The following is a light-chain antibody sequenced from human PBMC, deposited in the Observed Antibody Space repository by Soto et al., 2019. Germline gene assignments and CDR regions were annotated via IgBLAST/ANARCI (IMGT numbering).Light chain of an antibody. CDR1: QSVSSN. V-gene: IGKV3-15*01. J-gene: IGKJ4*01. CDR3: QQYNNWPLT. Sequence: EIVMTQSPATLSVSPGERATLSCRASQSVSSNLAWYQQKPGQTPRLLMYGVSTRATGIPARFSGSGSGTECTLTISSXQSEDFAVYYCQQYNNWPLTFGGGTKVDTK. CDR2: GVS.